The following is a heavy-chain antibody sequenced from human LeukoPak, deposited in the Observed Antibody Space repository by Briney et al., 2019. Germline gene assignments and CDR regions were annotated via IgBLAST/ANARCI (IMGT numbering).Heavy chain of an antibody. CDR2: IYTSGST. CDR1: GGSISSDY. CDR3: ARYVTVAPSEMYYFDY. V-gene: IGHV4-4*09. Sequence: PSETLSLTCSVSGGSISSDYWSWIRQPPGKGLEWIGYIYTSGSTNYNPSLKSRVTISVDTSKNQFSLKLSSVTAADTAVYYCARYVTVAPSEMYYFDYWGQGTLVTVSS. D-gene: IGHD6-19*01. J-gene: IGHJ4*02.